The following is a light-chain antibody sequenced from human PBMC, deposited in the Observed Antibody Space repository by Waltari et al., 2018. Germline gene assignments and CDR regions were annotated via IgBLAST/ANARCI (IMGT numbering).Light chain of an antibody. Sequence: SYVVTQSPSVSVAPGETARITCGGDNIGSKSVHWYQQRPGQAPVLVISYASDRPSGSPERFSGSNSGNTATLTISWVEADDEADYYCLVWHSTTDHHGVFGGGTKLTVL. J-gene: IGLJ2*01. CDR1: NIGSKS. V-gene: IGLV3-21*04. CDR3: LVWHSTTDHHGV. CDR2: YAS.